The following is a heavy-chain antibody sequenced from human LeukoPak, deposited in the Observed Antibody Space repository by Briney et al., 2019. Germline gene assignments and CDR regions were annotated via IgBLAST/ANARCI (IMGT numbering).Heavy chain of an antibody. CDR3: AREGPAVAFDY. CDR1: GLTVNINC. Sequence: GGSLRLSCAASGLTVNINCMSWVRQAPGKGLEWVSSISSSSSYIYYADSVKGRFTISRDNAKNSLYLQMNSLRAEDTAVYYCAREGPAVAFDYWGQGTLVTVSS. J-gene: IGHJ4*02. V-gene: IGHV3-21*01. CDR2: ISSSSSYI. D-gene: IGHD6-19*01.